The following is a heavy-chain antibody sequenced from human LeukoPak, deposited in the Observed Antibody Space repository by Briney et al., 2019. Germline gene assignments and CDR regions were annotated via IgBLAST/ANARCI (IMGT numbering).Heavy chain of an antibody. V-gene: IGHV3-23*01. Sequence: GGSLRLSCAASGFTFSSYAMSWVRQAPGKGLEWVSAISGSGGSTYYADSVKGRFTISRDNAKNSLYLQMNSLRAEDTALYYCAKPLRDGYKYDAFDIWGQGTMVTVSS. J-gene: IGHJ3*02. CDR3: AKPLRDGYKYDAFDI. CDR1: GFTFSSYA. D-gene: IGHD5-24*01. CDR2: ISGSGGST.